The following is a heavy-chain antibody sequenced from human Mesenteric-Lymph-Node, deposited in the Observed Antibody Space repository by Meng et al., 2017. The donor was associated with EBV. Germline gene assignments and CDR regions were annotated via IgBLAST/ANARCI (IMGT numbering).Heavy chain of an antibody. CDR3: ARVVVGTFDN. CDR2: ISGTGRTI. V-gene: IGHV3-11*01. CDR1: GFIFSDYY. Sequence: QVQLVGPGGGLATPAGSLLLCCSASGFIFSDYYMTWIRQAPGKGLEWVAHISGTGRTIYYAASVKGRFTISSDSAKNLLFLQMNNLRAEDTAVYYCARVVVGTFDNWGQGTLVTVSS. D-gene: IGHD2-21*01. J-gene: IGHJ4*02.